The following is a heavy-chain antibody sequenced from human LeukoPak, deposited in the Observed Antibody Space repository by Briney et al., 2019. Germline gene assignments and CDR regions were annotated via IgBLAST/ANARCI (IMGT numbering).Heavy chain of an antibody. CDR2: IYTSGST. CDR3: ARQLSASDSTWYYYYYMDV. CDR1: GGSISSYY. J-gene: IGHJ6*03. Sequence: SETLSLTCTVSGGSISSYYWSWIRQPAGKGLEWIGRIYTSGSTNYNPSLKSRVTMSVDTSKNQFSLKLSSVTAADTAVYYCARQLSASDSTWYYYYYMDVWGKGTTVTVSS. V-gene: IGHV4-4*07. D-gene: IGHD2-2*01.